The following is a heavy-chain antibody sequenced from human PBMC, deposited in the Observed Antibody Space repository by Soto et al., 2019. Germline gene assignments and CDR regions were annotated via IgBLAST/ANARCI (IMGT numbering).Heavy chain of an antibody. D-gene: IGHD3-9*01. CDR3: ASPYYDILTYGMDV. CDR1: GYTFTSYG. J-gene: IGHJ6*02. CDR2: ISAYNGNT. Sequence: ASVKVSCKASGYTFTSYGISWVRQAPGQGLEWMGWISAYNGNTNYVQKLQGRVTMTTDTSTSTAYMELRSLKSDDTGVYYCASPYYDILTYGMDVWGQGTTVTVSS. V-gene: IGHV1-18*01.